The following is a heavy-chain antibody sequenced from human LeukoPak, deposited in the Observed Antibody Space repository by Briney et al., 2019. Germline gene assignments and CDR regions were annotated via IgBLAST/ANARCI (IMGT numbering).Heavy chain of an antibody. J-gene: IGHJ4*02. V-gene: IGHV1-2*02. CDR1: EYTFTGYY. CDR3: ARHDFWSGYPNDY. Sequence: ASVEVSCKASEYTFTGYYFHWVRQTPGQGLEWLGWINPNNGGTKYAQKFQGRVIMTRDTSISTAYMELSRLRSDDTAVYYCARHDFWSGYPNDYWGQGTLVTVSS. D-gene: IGHD3-3*01. CDR2: INPNNGGT.